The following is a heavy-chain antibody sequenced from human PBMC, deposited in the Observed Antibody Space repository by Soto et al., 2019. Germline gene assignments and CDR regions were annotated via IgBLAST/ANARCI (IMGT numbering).Heavy chain of an antibody. V-gene: IGHV5-51*01. CDR1: GYSFTFYW. CDR2: IYPDDSDT. J-gene: IGHJ4*02. Sequence: GESLKISCEASGYSFTFYWIAWVRQMPGEGLEWLGIIYPDDSDTRYSPSFLGQVTISADKSIKTTYLQWSSLKASDTAIYFCASSVLVTSTMNYFDLWGQGTLVTVSS. CDR3: ASSVLVTSTMNYFDL. D-gene: IGHD2-8*02.